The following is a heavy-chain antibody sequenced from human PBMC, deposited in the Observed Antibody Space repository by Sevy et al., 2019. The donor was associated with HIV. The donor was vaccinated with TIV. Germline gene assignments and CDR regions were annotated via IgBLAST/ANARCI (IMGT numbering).Heavy chain of an antibody. CDR3: AKDMRYSGYDYSFDY. J-gene: IGHJ4*02. V-gene: IGHV3-43D*03. CDR1: GFTFDDYA. D-gene: IGHD5-12*01. Sequence: GGSLRLSCAASGFTFDDYAMHWVRQAPGKGLEWVSLISWDGGSTYYAGSGKGRFTISIDNSKNSLYLQMNSLRAEDTDLYYCAKDMRYSGYDYSFDYWGQGTLVTVSS. CDR2: ISWDGGST.